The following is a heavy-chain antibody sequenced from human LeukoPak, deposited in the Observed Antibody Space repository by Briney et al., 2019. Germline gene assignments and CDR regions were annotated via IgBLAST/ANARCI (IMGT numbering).Heavy chain of an antibody. D-gene: IGHD2-15*01. CDR1: GGSISSSNW. Sequence: SETLSLTCAVSGGSISSSNWWSWVRQPPGKGLEWIGEIYHSGSTNYNPSLKSRVTISVDKSKNQFSLKLSSVTAADTAVYYCARGAKLKPYCSGGSCYSGYFDYWGQGTLVTVSS. CDR3: ARGAKLKPYCSGGSCYSGYFDY. CDR2: IYHSGST. J-gene: IGHJ4*02. V-gene: IGHV4-4*02.